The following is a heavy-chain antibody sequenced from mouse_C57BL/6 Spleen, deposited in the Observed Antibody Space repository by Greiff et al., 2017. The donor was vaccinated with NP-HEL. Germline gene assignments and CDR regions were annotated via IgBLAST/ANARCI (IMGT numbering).Heavy chain of an antibody. CDR3: TRWVLLRPFAY. CDR1: GYTFTDYE. CDR2: IDPETGGT. Sequence: QVQLKESGAELVRPGASVTLSCKASGYTFTDYEMHWVKQTPVHGLEWIGAIDPETGGTAYNQKFKGKAILTADKSSSTAYMELRSLTSEDSAVYYCTRWVLLRPFAYWGQGTLVTVSA. D-gene: IGHD1-1*01. J-gene: IGHJ3*01. V-gene: IGHV1-15*01.